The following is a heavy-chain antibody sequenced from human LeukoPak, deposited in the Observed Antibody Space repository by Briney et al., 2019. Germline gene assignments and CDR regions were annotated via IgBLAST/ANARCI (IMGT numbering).Heavy chain of an antibody. CDR3: TTIKAY. CDR1: GFSISNYG. Sequence: PGGPLRLSCAGSGFSISNYGMNWVRQAPGKGLEWVGRIKSKTDGGTTDYAAPLKGRFTISRDESKNTLYLQMSSLTTEDTAVYFCTTIKAYWGQGTLVTVSS. CDR2: IKSKTDGGTT. J-gene: IGHJ4*02. D-gene: IGHD3-16*01. V-gene: IGHV3-15*01.